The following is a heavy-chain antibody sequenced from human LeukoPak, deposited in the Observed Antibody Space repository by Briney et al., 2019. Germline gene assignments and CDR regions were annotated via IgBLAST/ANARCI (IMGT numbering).Heavy chain of an antibody. D-gene: IGHD6-13*01. CDR3: ARARGQQLLHS. CDR1: GGSISSSNYY. CDR2: IYYSGST. J-gene: IGHJ4*02. Sequence: KTSETLSLTCTVSGGSISSSNYYWDWIRQPPGKGLEWIGSIYYSGSTYYNPSLKSRVTISVDTSKNQFSLKLSSVTAADTAVYYCARARGQQLLHSWGQGTLVTVSS. V-gene: IGHV4-39*07.